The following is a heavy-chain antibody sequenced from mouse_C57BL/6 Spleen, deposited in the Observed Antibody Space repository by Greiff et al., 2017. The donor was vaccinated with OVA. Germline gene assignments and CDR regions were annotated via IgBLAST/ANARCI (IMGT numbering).Heavy chain of an antibody. D-gene: IGHD1-1*01. CDR3: TRMDTTVVAFDD. CDR2: LYPGNSDT. J-gene: IGHJ2*01. CDR1: GYTFTSYW. Sequence: VQLQQSGTVLARPGASVKMSCKTSGYTFTSYWMHWVNQRPGQGLEWIGALYPGNSDTSYNQKFKGKAKLTAVTSASTAYMELSSLTNEDSAVYYCTRMDTTVVAFDDWGQGTTLTVSS. V-gene: IGHV1-5*01.